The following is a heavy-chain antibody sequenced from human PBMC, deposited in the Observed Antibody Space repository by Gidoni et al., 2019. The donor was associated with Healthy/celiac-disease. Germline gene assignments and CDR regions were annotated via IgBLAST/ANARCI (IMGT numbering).Heavy chain of an antibody. CDR3: AKDRSGYIY. Sequence: EVQPLESGGGLVPPGGSLRLSCAASCFTVRSYAMSWVRQAPGKGLEWVSAISGSGGSTYYADSVKGRFTISRDNSKNTLYLQMNSLRAEDTAVYYCAKDRSGYIYWGQGTLVTVSS. CDR1: CFTVRSYA. J-gene: IGHJ4*02. D-gene: IGHD3-3*01. CDR2: ISGSGGST. V-gene: IGHV3-23*01.